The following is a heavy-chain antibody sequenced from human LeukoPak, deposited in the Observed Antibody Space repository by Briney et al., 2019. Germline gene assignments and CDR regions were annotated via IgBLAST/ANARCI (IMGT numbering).Heavy chain of an antibody. J-gene: IGHJ5*02. Sequence: GGSLRLSCAASGFTFSNYWMHWVRQAPGKGLVWVSRINTDGSSTNYADSVKGRFTISRDNAKNTLYLQMNSLRAEDTAVYYCARDAIAAHSYWFDPWGQGTLVTVSS. D-gene: IGHD6-6*01. V-gene: IGHV3-74*01. CDR2: INTDGSST. CDR1: GFTFSNYW. CDR3: ARDAIAAHSYWFDP.